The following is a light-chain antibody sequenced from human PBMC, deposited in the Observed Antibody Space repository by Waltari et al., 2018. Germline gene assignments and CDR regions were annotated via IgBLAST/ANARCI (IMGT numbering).Light chain of an antibody. CDR1: SSDVGGYNY. CDR2: EVS. V-gene: IGLV2-8*01. J-gene: IGLJ1*01. CDR3: SSYAGSNNPYV. Sequence: QSALTQPPSASGSPGQSVTISCTGTSSDVGGYNYVSWYQHHPGKAPKHMIFEVSKRPSGVPDRFSGSKSGNTASLTVSGLQAEDEADYYCSSYAGSNNPYVFGSGTKVTVL.